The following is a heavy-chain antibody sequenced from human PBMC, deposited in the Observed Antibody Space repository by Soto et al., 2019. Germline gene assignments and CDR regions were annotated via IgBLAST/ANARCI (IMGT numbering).Heavy chain of an antibody. CDR3: ARFGYDLSHDAFAI. Sequence: QVQLVQSGAEVKKPGSSVKVSCKASGGTFSSYTISWVRQAPGQGLEWMGRIIPILGIANYAQKFQGRVTITADKSTSTAYMEVSSLRSEDTAVYYCARFGYDLSHDAFAIWGQGTIVTVAS. J-gene: IGHJ3*02. CDR1: GGTFSSYT. D-gene: IGHD5-12*01. CDR2: IIPILGIA. V-gene: IGHV1-69*02.